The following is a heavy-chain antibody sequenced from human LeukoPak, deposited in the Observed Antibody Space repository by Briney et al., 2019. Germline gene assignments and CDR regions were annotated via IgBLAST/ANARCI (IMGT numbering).Heavy chain of an antibody. D-gene: IGHD1-1*01. V-gene: IGHV3-74*01. J-gene: IGHJ4*02. CDR2: ITGDGSGA. CDR3: ARFAVTTAGDY. CDR1: GFTFSSYW. Sequence: GGSLRLSCAASGFTFSSYWMHWVRQAPGKGLVWVSRITGDGSGANYADSVKGRFTISRDNAKNTLYLQMNSLRAEDTAVYYCARFAVTTAGDYWGQGTLGTVSS.